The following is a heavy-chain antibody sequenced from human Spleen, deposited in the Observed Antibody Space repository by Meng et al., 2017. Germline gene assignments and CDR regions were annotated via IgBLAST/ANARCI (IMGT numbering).Heavy chain of an antibody. CDR1: GGSISSFY. D-gene: IGHD3-22*01. CDR3: ARGYYDSGGYYTTYYYYGMDV. Sequence: SETLSLTCTVSGGSISSFYWSWIRQPPGKGLEWIGYIWHTGTTNYNPSLKSRVIISVDTSKNQFSLRLRSVTAADTAVYYCARGYYDSGGYYTTYYYYGMDVWGQGTTVTVSS. V-gene: IGHV4-59*12. CDR2: IWHTGTT. J-gene: IGHJ6*02.